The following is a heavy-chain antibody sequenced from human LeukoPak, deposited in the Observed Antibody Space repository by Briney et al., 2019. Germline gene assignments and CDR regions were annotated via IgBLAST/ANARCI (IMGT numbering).Heavy chain of an antibody. Sequence: PGGSLRLSCAASGFTFDDYAMHWVRQAPGKGLEWVSGITWNSGTIGYADSVKGRFTISRDNAKKSLYLQMNSLRAEDMALYYCAKGVYSSSPLYFDYWGQGTLVTVSS. D-gene: IGHD6-13*01. CDR3: AKGVYSSSPLYFDY. J-gene: IGHJ4*02. CDR1: GFTFDDYA. CDR2: ITWNSGTI. V-gene: IGHV3-9*03.